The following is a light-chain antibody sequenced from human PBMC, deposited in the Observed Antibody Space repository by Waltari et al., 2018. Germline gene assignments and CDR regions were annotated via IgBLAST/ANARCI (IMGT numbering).Light chain of an antibody. CDR1: RSDVGRYDY. CDR3: ASYTYSSNVV. Sequence: QSALTQPASVSGSSGQSIPISCTGSRSDVGRYDYVSWYQQLPGKAPKLIIFDVRVRPSGVSNRFSGSKSGNTASLTISGLQAEDEADYYCASYTYSSNVVFGGGTKVTV. J-gene: IGLJ2*01. CDR2: DVR. V-gene: IGLV2-14*03.